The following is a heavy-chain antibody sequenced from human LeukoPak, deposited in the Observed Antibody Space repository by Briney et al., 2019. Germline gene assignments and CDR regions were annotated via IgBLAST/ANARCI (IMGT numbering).Heavy chain of an antibody. J-gene: IGHJ2*01. CDR3: ARDHYYGSGNFDL. V-gene: IGHV4-31*03. Sequence: SETLSLTCTVSGGSISSGGYYWSWIRQHPGKGLEWIGYIYYSGSTYYNPSLKSRVTISVDTSKNQFSLKLSSVTAADTAVYYCARDHYYGSGNFDLWGRGTLATVSS. D-gene: IGHD3-10*01. CDR2: IYYSGST. CDR1: GGSISSGGYY.